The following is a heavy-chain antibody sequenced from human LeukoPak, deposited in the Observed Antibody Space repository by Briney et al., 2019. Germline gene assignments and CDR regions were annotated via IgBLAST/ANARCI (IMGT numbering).Heavy chain of an antibody. CDR1: GGSFSGYY. J-gene: IGHJ4*02. CDR2: INHSGST. V-gene: IGHV4-34*01. Sequence: SETLSLTCAVHGGSFSGYYWSWIRQPPGKGLEWIGEINHSGSTNYNPSLKSRVTISVDTSKNQFSLKLSSVTAADTAVYYCARGRFAAAAGPRVYFDYWGQGTLVTVSS. D-gene: IGHD6-13*01. CDR3: ARGRFAAAAGPRVYFDY.